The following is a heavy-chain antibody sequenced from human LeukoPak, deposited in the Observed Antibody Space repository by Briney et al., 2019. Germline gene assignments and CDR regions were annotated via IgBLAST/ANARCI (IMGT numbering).Heavy chain of an antibody. CDR1: GFIFSNFG. Sequence: GKSLRLSCAASGFIFSNFGMHWVRQAPGKGLEWVAVIWYDGINKYYADSVKGRFTISRDVSKNTLYLQMNSLRAEDTAVYYCVKSSISGSTIFESWGQGTVVTVSS. D-gene: IGHD6-19*01. CDR3: VKSSISGSTIFES. V-gene: IGHV3-33*06. CDR2: IWYDGINK. J-gene: IGHJ4*02.